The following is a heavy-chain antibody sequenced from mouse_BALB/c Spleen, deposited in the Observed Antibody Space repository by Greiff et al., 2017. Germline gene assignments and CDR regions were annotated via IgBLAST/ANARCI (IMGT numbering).Heavy chain of an antibody. CDR2: ISYSGST. D-gene: IGHD2-4*01. V-gene: IGHV3-2*02. CDR3: ALITGFYAMDY. J-gene: IGHJ4*01. CDR1: GYSITSDYA. Sequence: EVKLLESGPGLVKPSQSLSLTCTVTGYSITSDYAWNWIRQFPGNKLEWMGYISYSGSTSYNPSLKSRISITRDTSKNQFFLQLNSVTTEDTATYYCALITGFYAMDYWGQGTSVTVSS.